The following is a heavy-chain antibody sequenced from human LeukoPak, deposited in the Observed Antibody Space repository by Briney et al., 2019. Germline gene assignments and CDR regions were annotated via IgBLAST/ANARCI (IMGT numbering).Heavy chain of an antibody. CDR2: INPSGGST. J-gene: IGHJ6*03. CDR1: GYTFTSYY. Sequence: ASVKVSCKASGYTFTSYYMHWVRQAPGQGLEWMGIINPSGGSTSYAQKFQGRVTMTRDMSTSTVYMELSRLRSDDTAVYYCARKIQLHMDVWGKGTTVTVSS. CDR3: ARKIQLHMDV. V-gene: IGHV1-46*01. D-gene: IGHD5-18*01.